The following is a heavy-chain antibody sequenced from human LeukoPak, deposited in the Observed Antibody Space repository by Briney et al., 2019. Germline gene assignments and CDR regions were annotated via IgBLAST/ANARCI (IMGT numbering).Heavy chain of an antibody. V-gene: IGHV3-30*18. CDR3: AKDGYYDYGGNSAFDY. D-gene: IGHD4-23*01. CDR1: GFTFSSYG. CDR2: ISYDGSNK. J-gene: IGHJ4*02. Sequence: GGSLRLSCAASGFTFSSYGMHWVRQAPGKGLEWVAVISYDGSNKYYADSVKGRFTISRDNSKNTLYLQMNSLRAEDTAVYYCAKDGYYDYGGNSAFDYWGQGTLVTVSS.